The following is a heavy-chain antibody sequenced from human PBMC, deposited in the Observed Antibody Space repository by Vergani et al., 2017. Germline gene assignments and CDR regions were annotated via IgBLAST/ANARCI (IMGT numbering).Heavy chain of an antibody. J-gene: IGHJ4*02. CDR3: ARIPEPTYYYDSSGPDY. V-gene: IGHV2-26*01. CDR1: GFSLSTSGVG. CDR2: IFSNDEK. Sequence: QITLKESGPTLVKPTQTLTLTCTFSGFSLSTSGVGVGWIRQPPGKALEWLALIFSNDEKSYSTSLKSRLTISKDTSKSQVVLTMTNMDPVDTATYYCARIPEPTYYYDSSGPDYWGQGTLVTVSS. D-gene: IGHD3-22*01.